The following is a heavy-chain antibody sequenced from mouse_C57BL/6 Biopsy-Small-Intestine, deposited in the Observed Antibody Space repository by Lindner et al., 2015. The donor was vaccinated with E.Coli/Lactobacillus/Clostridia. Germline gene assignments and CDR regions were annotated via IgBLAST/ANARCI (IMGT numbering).Heavy chain of an antibody. Sequence: SVKVSCKASGYTFTSYDINWVRQASGQGLEWMGWLNIHNGNTGYAQKFEDRVTMTRDTSINTAYMELSSLTSEDTALYYCARGYCTGGSCYYFDLWGQGTLVTVSS. CDR2: LNIHNGNT. D-gene: IGHD1-1*02. J-gene: IGHJ2*01. CDR1: GYTFTSYD. V-gene: IGHV1-58*01. CDR3: ARGYCTGGSCYYFDL.